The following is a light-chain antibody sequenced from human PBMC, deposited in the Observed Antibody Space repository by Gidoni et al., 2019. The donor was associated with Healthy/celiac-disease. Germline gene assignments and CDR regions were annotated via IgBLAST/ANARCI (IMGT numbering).Light chain of an antibody. CDR2: AAS. J-gene: IGKJ2*01. V-gene: IGKV1-39*01. Sequence: DIQMTQSPSSLSASVGDRVTITCRASQSSSSYLNWYQQKPGKAPKLLIYAASSLQSGVPSRFSGSGSGTDFTLTISSLQPEDFATYYCQQSYSTRMYTFXQXTKLEIK. CDR1: QSSSSY. CDR3: QQSYSTRMYT.